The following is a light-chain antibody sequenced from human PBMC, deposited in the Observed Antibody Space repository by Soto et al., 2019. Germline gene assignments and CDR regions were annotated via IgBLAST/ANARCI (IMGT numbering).Light chain of an antibody. CDR2: DAS. J-gene: IGKJ1*01. V-gene: IGKV3-20*01. CDR1: QIVRRTY. CDR3: QHYGNSLWT. Sequence: VLTQSPGTLSLSPGESATLSCRASQIVRRTYLAWYQQKPGQAPRLLIYDASSRATDIPDRFSGSGSGTEFTLTISGLEPEDFAVYYCQHYGNSLWTFCQGTRVIFK.